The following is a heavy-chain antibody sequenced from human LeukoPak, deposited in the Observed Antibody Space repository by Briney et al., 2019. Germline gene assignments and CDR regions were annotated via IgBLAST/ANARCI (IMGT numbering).Heavy chain of an antibody. CDR2: ISSSGSTI. J-gene: IGHJ4*02. Sequence: GGSLRLSCAASGFTFSDYYMSWVRQAPGKGLEWVSYISSSGSTIAYVDSVKGRFTISRDNAKNSLYLQMNSLRAEDTAVYYCARDGTVRGKNGCFDYWGQGTLVTVSS. CDR3: ARDGTVRGKNGCFDY. CDR1: GFTFSDYY. V-gene: IGHV3-11*04. D-gene: IGHD3-10*01.